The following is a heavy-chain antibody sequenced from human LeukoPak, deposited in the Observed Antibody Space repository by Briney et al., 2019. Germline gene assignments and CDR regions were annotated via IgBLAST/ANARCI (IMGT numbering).Heavy chain of an antibody. CDR3: VRGGLMTIGTVIASPFDY. CDR2: IKQDGSEK. D-gene: IGHD3-16*02. CDR1: GFTFSSYW. J-gene: IGHJ4*02. Sequence: PGGSLRLSCAASGFTFSSYWMSWVRQAPGKGLEWVANIKQDGSEKYHVDSVKGRFTISRDNAKNSLYLQMNSLRDDDTAVYFCVRGGLMTIGTVIASPFDYWGQGILVLVSS. V-gene: IGHV3-7*01.